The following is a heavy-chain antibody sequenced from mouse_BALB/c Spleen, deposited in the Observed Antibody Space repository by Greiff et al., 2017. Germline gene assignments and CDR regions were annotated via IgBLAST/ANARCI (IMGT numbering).Heavy chain of an antibody. D-gene: IGHD6-2*01. V-gene: IGHV1-14*01. CDR2: INPYNDGT. Sequence: EVQLQQSGPELVKPGASVKMSCKASGYTFTSYVMHWVKQKPGQGLEWIGYINPYNDGTKYNEKFKGKATLTSDKSSSTAYMELSSLTSEDSAVYYCARRVSPVPYYAMDYWGQGTSVTVSS. J-gene: IGHJ4*01. CDR3: ARRVSPVPYYAMDY. CDR1: GYTFTSYV.